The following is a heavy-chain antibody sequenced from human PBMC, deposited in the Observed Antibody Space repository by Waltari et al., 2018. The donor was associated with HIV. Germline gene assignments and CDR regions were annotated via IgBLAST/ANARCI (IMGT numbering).Heavy chain of an antibody. Sequence: EVQLVESGGGLVQPGGSMRLPCAVSGFTFDKYAMNWGRQVPGKGLEWVSGFSLDSDRIDYADSVKGRFTVSRDNAKNSLYLQMNSLRVEDTALYYCGKDLTPGGLDVWGQGTTVIVSS. CDR2: FSLDSDRI. V-gene: IGHV3-9*01. CDR3: GKDLTPGGLDV. J-gene: IGHJ6*02. CDR1: GFTFDKYA.